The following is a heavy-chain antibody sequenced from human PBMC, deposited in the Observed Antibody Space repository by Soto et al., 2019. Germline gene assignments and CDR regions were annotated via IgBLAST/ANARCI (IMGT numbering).Heavy chain of an antibody. CDR1: GYSFMKYG. J-gene: IGHJ4*02. D-gene: IGHD2-2*01. CDR3: AREASVLIPAAQPSRFDS. V-gene: IGHV1-18*01. CDR2: ISPYSGYT. Sequence: GASVKVSCKGFGYSFMKYGIKWVRQAPGQGLEWVGWISPYSGYTHSAQKFHGRLTLTTDTAASTAYMELRIPRSADTALYYCAREASVLIPAAQPSRFDSWGQGTLVTVYS.